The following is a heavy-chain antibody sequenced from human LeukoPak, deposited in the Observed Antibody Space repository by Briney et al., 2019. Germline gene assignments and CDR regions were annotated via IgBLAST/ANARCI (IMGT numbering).Heavy chain of an antibody. CDR1: GYTLTELS. Sequence: ASVKVSCRVSGYTLTELSMHWVRQAPGKGLEWMGGFDPEDGETIYAQRFQGRVTMTEDTSTATACMELSSLTSEDTAVYHCATSFRYTGYGYFFDFWGQGTLVTVSS. CDR2: FDPEDGET. D-gene: IGHD5-12*01. J-gene: IGHJ4*02. V-gene: IGHV1-24*01. CDR3: ATSFRYTGYGYFFDF.